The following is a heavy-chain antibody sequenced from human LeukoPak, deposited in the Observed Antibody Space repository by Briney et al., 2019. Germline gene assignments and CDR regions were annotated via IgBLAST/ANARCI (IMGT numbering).Heavy chain of an antibody. D-gene: IGHD1-14*01. J-gene: IGHJ6*02. CDR3: ARESNPTIISGGMDV. CDR1: GGSISSSNR. V-gene: IGHV4-4*02. Sequence: PSETLSLTCTVSGGSISSSNRWSWVRQPPGKGLEWIGEIYPSGGTNYSPSLKSRVTISVDKSKNQFSLKVSSVTAADTAVYYCARESNPTIISGGMDVWGQGTTVTVSS. CDR2: IYPSGGT.